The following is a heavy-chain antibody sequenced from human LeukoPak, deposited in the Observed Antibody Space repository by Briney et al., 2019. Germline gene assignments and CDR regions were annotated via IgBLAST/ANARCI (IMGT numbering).Heavy chain of an antibody. V-gene: IGHV4-61*01. D-gene: IGHD3-16*01. CDR3: ARQAPLLGDPFDI. CDR1: GGSISSSSYY. J-gene: IGHJ3*02. Sequence: PSETLSLTCTVAGGSISSSSYYWSWIRQPPGKGLEWIGYIYYSGSTNYNPSLKSRVTISVDTSKNQFSLKLSSVTAADTAVYYCARQAPLLGDPFDIWGQGTMVTVSS. CDR2: IYYSGST.